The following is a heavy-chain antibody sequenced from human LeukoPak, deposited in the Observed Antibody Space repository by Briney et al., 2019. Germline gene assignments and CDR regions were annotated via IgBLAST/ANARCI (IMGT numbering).Heavy chain of an antibody. Sequence: RLSETLSLTCPVSGGSISSSSYYWGWIRQPPGKGLERIGRIYYSGNTNYTPSLKSRVTISVDTSKNQFSLKLSSVTAAHTAVYYGARGPAVACTRRTFFDYWGQGTLVTVSS. CDR2: IYYSGNT. J-gene: IGHJ4*02. V-gene: IGHV4-39*07. D-gene: IGHD6-19*01. CDR3: ARGPAVACTRRTFFDY. CDR1: GGSISSSSYY.